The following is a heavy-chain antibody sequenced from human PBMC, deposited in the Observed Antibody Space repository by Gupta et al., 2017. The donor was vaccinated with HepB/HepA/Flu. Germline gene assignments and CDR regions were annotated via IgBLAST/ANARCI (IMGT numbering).Heavy chain of an antibody. D-gene: IGHD2-15*01. V-gene: IGHV3-66*01. Sequence: AQLLESGGGLVQPGGSLRLSCAASGFRVSTNYMTWVRQAPGKGLEWISIIYSDGSAYYADSVRGRFTVSKDNFKNTVYLQMNSLRVEDTAVYYCAREYNPIVETGWYFDFWGQGTLVTVSS. CDR2: IYSDGSA. CDR1: GFRVSTNY. J-gene: IGHJ4*02. CDR3: AREYNPIVETGWYFDF.